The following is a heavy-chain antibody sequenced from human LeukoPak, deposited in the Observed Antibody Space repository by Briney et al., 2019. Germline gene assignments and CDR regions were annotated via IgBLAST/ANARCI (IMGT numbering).Heavy chain of an antibody. CDR1: EFMFRTYW. CDR3: ARVYQSTSGRAIDY. V-gene: IGHV3-7*01. CDR2: IKEDGSAK. D-gene: IGHD2-2*01. Sequence: GGSLRLSCAASEFMFRTYWMNWVRQAPGKGLEWVATIKEDGSAKDCVDSVKGRFTISRENAKNSLYLQMNSLRVDDTAIYYCARVYQSTSGRAIDYWGQGTLVTVSS. J-gene: IGHJ4*02.